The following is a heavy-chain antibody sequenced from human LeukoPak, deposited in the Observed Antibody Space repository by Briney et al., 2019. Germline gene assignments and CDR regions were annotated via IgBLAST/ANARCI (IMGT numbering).Heavy chain of an antibody. D-gene: IGHD7-27*01. J-gene: IGHJ4*02. CDR3: ARGGLGITFYFDS. V-gene: IGHV3-23*01. CDR2: MSGDATST. CDR1: GFTFSSYA. Sequence: GGSLRLSCAASGFTFSSYAMNWVRQAPGKGLEWVSTMSGDATSTYYADSVKGRFTISRDNAKNSLYLQMNSLRAEDTAVYYCARGGLGITFYFDSWGQGILVTVSS.